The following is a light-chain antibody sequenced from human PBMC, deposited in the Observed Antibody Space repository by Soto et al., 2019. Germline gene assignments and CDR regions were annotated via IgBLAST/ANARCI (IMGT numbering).Light chain of an antibody. J-gene: IGLJ2*01. V-gene: IGLV2-8*01. Sequence: QSALSQPPSASGSPGQSVTISCTGTSSDVGGYNYVAWYQQHPGKAPKIMIYEVSKRPSGVPDRLSGSKSGNTASLTVSGLQAEDEADYYCSSYAGSNPVVFGGGTKLTVL. CDR3: SSYAGSNPVV. CDR1: SSDVGGYNY. CDR2: EVS.